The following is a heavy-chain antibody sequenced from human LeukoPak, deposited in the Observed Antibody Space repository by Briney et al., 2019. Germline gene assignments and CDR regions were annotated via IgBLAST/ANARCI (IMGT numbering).Heavy chain of an antibody. Sequence: SETVSLTCTVSGGSISSYYWSWIRQPPGKGLEWIGYIYYSGSTNYNPSLKSRVTISVDTSKNQFSLKLSSVTAADTAVYYCARQADYGDYYVDYWGQGTLVTVSS. V-gene: IGHV4-59*08. D-gene: IGHD4-17*01. CDR1: GGSISSYY. J-gene: IGHJ4*02. CDR3: ARQADYGDYYVDY. CDR2: IYYSGST.